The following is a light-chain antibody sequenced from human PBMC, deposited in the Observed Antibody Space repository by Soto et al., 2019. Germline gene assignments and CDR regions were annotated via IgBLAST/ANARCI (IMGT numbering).Light chain of an antibody. V-gene: IGKV3-11*01. Sequence: EIVLTQSPATLSLSPGERATLYCRASQSISSYLAWYQQKPGQAPRLLMFDASNRATGIPARFRGSGSGTDFTLTISSLEPEDLAVYYCQQRSNWPPWTFGQGTKVEIK. J-gene: IGKJ1*01. CDR3: QQRSNWPPWT. CDR1: QSISSY. CDR2: DAS.